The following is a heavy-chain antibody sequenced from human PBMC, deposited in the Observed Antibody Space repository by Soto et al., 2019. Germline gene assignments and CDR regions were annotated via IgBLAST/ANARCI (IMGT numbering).Heavy chain of an antibody. V-gene: IGHV1-3*01. D-gene: IGHD2-15*01. CDR1: GYTFSSYP. Sequence: SVNLACKSAGYTFSSYPMHWVRLAHGQRLEWMGWINAGNGNTKYSQKFQGRVTITRDTSASTAYMELSSLRSEDTAVYYCARDRLGYCSGGSCYSRTYYYGMDVWGQGTTVTVSS. CDR3: ARDRLGYCSGGSCYSRTYYYGMDV. CDR2: INAGNGNT. J-gene: IGHJ6*02.